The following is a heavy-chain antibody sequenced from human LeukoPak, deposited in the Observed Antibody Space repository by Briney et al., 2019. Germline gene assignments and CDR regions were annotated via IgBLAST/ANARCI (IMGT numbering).Heavy chain of an antibody. CDR2: IDPSDSYT. CDR3: ARHATYYYDSSGYYLDY. J-gene: IGHJ4*02. D-gene: IGHD3-22*01. Sequence: GESLKISCKGSEYSFTSYWISWVRQMPGKGLEWMGRIDPSDSYTNYSPSFQGHVTISADKSISTAYLQWSSLKASDTAMYYCARHATYYYDSSGYYLDYWGQGTLVTVSS. V-gene: IGHV5-10-1*01. CDR1: EYSFTSYW.